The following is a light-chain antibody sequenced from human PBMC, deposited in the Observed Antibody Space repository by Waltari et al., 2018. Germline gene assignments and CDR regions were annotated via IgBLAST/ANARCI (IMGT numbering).Light chain of an antibody. CDR2: GAS. CDR1: QGVSSY. CDR3: QQLHSYPRT. Sequence: DIQLTKSPSFLSAAVGDSVTITCRASQGVSSYLAWYQQKPGKAPKVLIYGASTWQRGVPSRFSGSGSGTEFSLTIISLQPEDSATYYCQQLHSYPRTFGQGTKLEIK. J-gene: IGKJ2*02. V-gene: IGKV1-9*01.